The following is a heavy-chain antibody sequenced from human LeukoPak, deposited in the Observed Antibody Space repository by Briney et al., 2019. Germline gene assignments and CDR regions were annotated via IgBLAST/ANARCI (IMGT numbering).Heavy chain of an antibody. CDR1: GGSFSGYY. Sequence: PSETLSLTCAVYGGSFSGYYWSWIRQPPGKGLEWIGEINHSGGTNYNPSLKSRVTISVDTSKNQFSLKLSSVTAADTAVYYCARDPYGDYGFDYWGQGTLATVSS. CDR3: ARDPYGDYGFDY. CDR2: INHSGGT. J-gene: IGHJ4*02. V-gene: IGHV4-34*01. D-gene: IGHD4-17*01.